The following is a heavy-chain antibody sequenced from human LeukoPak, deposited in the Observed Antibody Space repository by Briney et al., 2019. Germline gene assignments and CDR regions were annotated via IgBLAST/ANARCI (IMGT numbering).Heavy chain of an antibody. V-gene: IGHV4-34*01. CDR2: INHSGRP. Sequence: SETLSLTCAGYGRSFSGYYWSWIRQPPGKGLEWIGQINHSGRPNYNLSLKSRVTISVDMSKNQFSLKLRSVTAADTAMYYCARLGPYDIVTDDAFDVWGQGTMVTVSS. CDR3: ARLGPYDIVTDDAFDV. D-gene: IGHD3-9*01. CDR1: GRSFSGYY. J-gene: IGHJ3*01.